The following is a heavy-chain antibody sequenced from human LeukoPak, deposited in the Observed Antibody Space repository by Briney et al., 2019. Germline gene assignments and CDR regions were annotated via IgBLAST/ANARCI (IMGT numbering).Heavy chain of an antibody. V-gene: IGHV3-48*03. D-gene: IGHD6-13*01. J-gene: IGHJ4*02. CDR3: AKDYGYSSSWYDY. CDR1: GFTFSSYE. Sequence: PGGSLRLSCAASGFTFSSYEMNWVRQAPGKGLEWVSYISSSGSTIYYADSVKGRFTISRDNAKNSLYLQMNSLRPEDTALYYCAKDYGYSSSWYDYWGQGTLVTVSS. CDR2: ISSSGSTI.